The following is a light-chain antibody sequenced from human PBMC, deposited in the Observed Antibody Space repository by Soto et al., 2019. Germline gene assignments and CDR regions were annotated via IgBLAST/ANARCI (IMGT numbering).Light chain of an antibody. J-gene: IGKJ2*02. V-gene: IGKV3-11*01. CDR2: DAY. Sequence: VLTQSPDTLSLSPGETATLSCRASQRVARYVAWYQQKLGQAPRLLIYDAYTRATGVAARFTGSGSATDFSLTITSLEPEDFAVYYCQQRAKWPSTFGPGTKVE. CDR3: QQRAKWPST. CDR1: QRVARY.